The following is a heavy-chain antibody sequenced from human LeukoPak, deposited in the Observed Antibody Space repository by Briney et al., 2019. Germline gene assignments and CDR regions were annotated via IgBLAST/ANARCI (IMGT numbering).Heavy chain of an antibody. J-gene: IGHJ4*02. D-gene: IGHD6-19*01. Sequence: GGSLRLSCAASGFTVSSNYMSWVRRAPGKGLEWVSVIYSGGSTYYADSVRGRFTISRDNSKNTLYLQMNSLRAEDTAVYYCARDAPPMSSGWRGGFDYWGQGTLVTVSS. V-gene: IGHV3-66*01. CDR1: GFTVSSNY. CDR2: IYSGGST. CDR3: ARDAPPMSSGWRGGFDY.